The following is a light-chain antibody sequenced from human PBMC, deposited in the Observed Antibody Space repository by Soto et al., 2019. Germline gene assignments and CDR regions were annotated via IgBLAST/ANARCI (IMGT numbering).Light chain of an antibody. Sequence: EIVLTQSPDTLSLSPGERATLSCRASQSISTNLAWYQQKAGQAPRLLIYGAYNWATGVPDRFSGSGFGADFTPPHRRLAPENFAVYHCQQYGSLPYTFRQGTQVDIK. CDR3: QQYGSLPYT. V-gene: IGKV3-20*01. J-gene: IGKJ2*01. CDR2: GAY. CDR1: QSISTN.